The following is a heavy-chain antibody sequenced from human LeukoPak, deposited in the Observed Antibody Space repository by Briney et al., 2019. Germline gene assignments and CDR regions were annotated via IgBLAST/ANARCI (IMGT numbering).Heavy chain of an antibody. V-gene: IGHV1-2*02. CDR2: INPKSGGT. CDR1: GDTFTDSY. Sequence: ASVKVSCMTSGDTFTDSYMHLVRQAPGQGLEWMGWINPKSGGTNFAQTFQGRVTMTRDTSISTAYMELSRLTSDDTAVYYCATVAGQGEGELLRFGEGVDYWGQGTLVTVSS. D-gene: IGHD3-10*01. CDR3: ATVAGQGEGELLRFGEGVDY. J-gene: IGHJ4*02.